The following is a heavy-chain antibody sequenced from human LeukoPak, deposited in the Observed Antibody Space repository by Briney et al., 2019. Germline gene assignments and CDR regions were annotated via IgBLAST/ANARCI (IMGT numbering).Heavy chain of an antibody. V-gene: IGHV1-69*13. Sequence: SVKVSCKASGYTFTSYYMHWVRQAPGQGLEWMGGIIPIFGTANYAQKFQGRVTITADESTSTAYMELSSLRSEDTAVYYCASPAYSYGPLCCWGQGTLVTVSS. D-gene: IGHD5-18*01. CDR2: IIPIFGTA. CDR3: ASPAYSYGPLCC. CDR1: GYTFTSYY. J-gene: IGHJ4*02.